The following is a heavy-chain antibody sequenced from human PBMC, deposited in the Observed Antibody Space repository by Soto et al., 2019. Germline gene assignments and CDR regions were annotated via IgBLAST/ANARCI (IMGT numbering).Heavy chain of an antibody. CDR3: AKPKYRGVVLNV. D-gene: IGHD3-10*01. V-gene: IGHV3-23*01. CDR2: NSNDGDR. CDR1: GFTFSSYA. J-gene: IGHJ6*02. Sequence: VQLLESGGALVQPGGSLRLSCAASGFTFSSYAIYWVRQAPGKGLEWVSTNSNDGDRYYADSVEGRFTISRDNSKDTLYLQMNSLRAEDTAVYYCAKPKYRGVVLNVWGQGTTVTVSS.